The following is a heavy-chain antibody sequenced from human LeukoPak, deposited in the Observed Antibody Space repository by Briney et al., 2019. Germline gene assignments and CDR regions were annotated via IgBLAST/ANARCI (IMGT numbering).Heavy chain of an antibody. CDR2: SYYSGST. CDR1: GGSISSSSYY. J-gene: IGHJ4*02. V-gene: IGHV4-39*07. CDR3: ASQCSSTSCYTGDVGYYFDY. Sequence: SETLSLTCTVSGGSISSSSYYCGWIRQPPVKGLEWIGSSYYSGSTYYNPSLKSRVTISVDTSKNQFSLKLSSVTAADTAVYYCASQCSSTSCYTGDVGYYFDYWGQGTLVTVSS. D-gene: IGHD2-2*02.